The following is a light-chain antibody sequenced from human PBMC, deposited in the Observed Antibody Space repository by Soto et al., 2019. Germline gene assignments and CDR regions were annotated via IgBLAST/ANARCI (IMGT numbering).Light chain of an antibody. J-gene: IGKJ2*01. Sequence: DIQMTQSPSSLSASVGDRFTITCRASQSISTYLNWYQQKVGKAPKLLIYAASSLQRGVPSRFSGSGSGTAFTLTISSLQPEGFATSYCQQGYSAPRTFGKGTKLELK. V-gene: IGKV1-39*01. CDR2: AAS. CDR1: QSISTY. CDR3: QQGYSAPRT.